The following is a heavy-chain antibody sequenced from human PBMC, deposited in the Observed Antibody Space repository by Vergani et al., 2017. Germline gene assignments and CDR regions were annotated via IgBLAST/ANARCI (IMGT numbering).Heavy chain of an antibody. Sequence: QVQLVESGGGVVQPGRSLRLSCAASGFTFSSYGMHWVRQAPGKGLEWVAVISYDGSNKYYADSVKGRFTISRDNSKNTLYLQRNSLRAEDTAVYYCASNGGNSGGFYYYGMDVWGQGTTVTVSS. D-gene: IGHD4-23*01. V-gene: IGHV3-30*03. J-gene: IGHJ6*02. CDR1: GFTFSSYG. CDR3: ASNGGNSGGFYYYGMDV. CDR2: ISYDGSNK.